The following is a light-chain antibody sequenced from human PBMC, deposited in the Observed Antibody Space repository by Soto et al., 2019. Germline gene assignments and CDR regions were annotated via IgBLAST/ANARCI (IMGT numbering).Light chain of an antibody. CDR3: QSYDSSLV. V-gene: IGLV1-40*01. CDR1: SSNIGAGYD. J-gene: IGLJ2*01. Sequence: QSVLTQPPSVSGAPGQRVTISCTGSSSNIGAGYDVHWYQQLPGTAPKLLIYGNSNRPSGVPDRFSGSKSGTSASLAITGLQAEDEADYYCQSYDSSLVFGGGTKLTVX. CDR2: GNS.